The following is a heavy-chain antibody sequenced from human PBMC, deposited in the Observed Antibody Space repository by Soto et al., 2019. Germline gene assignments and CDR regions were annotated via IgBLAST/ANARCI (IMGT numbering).Heavy chain of an antibody. D-gene: IGHD3-22*01. CDR2: IYHSGST. CDR3: ASTPEYYYDSSGYFDY. Sequence: SETLSLTCAVSGGSISSSNWWSWVRQPPGKGLEWIGEIYHSGSTNYNPSLKSRVTISVDKSKNQFSLKLSSVTAADTAVYYCASTPEYYYDSSGYFDYWGQGTLVTVSS. J-gene: IGHJ4*02. V-gene: IGHV4-4*02. CDR1: GGSISSSNW.